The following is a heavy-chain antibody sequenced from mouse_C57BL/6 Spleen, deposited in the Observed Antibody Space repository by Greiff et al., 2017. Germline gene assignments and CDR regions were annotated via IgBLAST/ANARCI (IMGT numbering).Heavy chain of an antibody. Sequence: QVHVKQSGAELVKPGASVKISCKASGYAFSRYWMNWVKQRPGKGLEWIGQIYPGDGDTNYNGKFKGKATLTADKSSSTAYMQLSSLTSEDSAVYFCARGDYEAMDYWGQGTSVTVSS. V-gene: IGHV1-80*01. CDR3: ARGDYEAMDY. CDR1: GYAFSRYW. D-gene: IGHD2-4*01. J-gene: IGHJ4*01. CDR2: IYPGDGDT.